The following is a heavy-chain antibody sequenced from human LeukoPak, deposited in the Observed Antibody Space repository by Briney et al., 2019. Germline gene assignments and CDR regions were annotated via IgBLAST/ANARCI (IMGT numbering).Heavy chain of an antibody. V-gene: IGHV4-30-2*01. CDR3: ARETPYSYGPSFDY. Sequence: PSQTLFLTCAVSGGSISSGGYSWSWIRQPPGKGLEWIGYIYHSGSTYYNPSLKSRVTISVDRSKNQFSLKLSSVTAADTAVYYCARETPYSYGPSFDYWGQGTLVTVSS. J-gene: IGHJ4*02. CDR1: GGSISSGGYS. D-gene: IGHD5-18*01. CDR2: IYHSGST.